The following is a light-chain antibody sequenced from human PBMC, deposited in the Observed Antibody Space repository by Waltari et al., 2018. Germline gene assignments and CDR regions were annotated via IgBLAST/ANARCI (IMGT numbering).Light chain of an antibody. CDR3: QSYDSGSVI. CDR1: IGRIASTY. V-gene: IGLV6-57*01. J-gene: IGLJ2*01. CDR2: EYK. Sequence: FMLTQPHSVSEFPGKTVTISCTRTIGRIASTYVQWYQKRPGRSPAIVMFEYKQRPSGVPERFSGSIDRSSNSASLTISGLKSEDEADYYCQSYDSGSVIFGGGTKLTVL.